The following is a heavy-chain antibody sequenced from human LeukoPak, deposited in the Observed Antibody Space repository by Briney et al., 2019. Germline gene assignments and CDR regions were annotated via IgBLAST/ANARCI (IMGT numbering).Heavy chain of an antibody. CDR3: TRDTPKIRGDY. CDR1: GFTFSTYA. Sequence: GGSLRLSCAGSGFTFSTYAMSWVRQAPGKGLEWVGFIRSKAYGGTTEYAASVKGRFTISRDDSKSIAYLQMNSLKTEDTAVYYCTRDTPKIRGDYWGQGTLVTVSS. V-gene: IGHV3-49*04. CDR2: IRSKAYGGTT. J-gene: IGHJ4*02.